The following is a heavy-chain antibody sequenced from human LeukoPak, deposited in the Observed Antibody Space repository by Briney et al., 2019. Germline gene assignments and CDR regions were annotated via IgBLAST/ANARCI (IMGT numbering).Heavy chain of an antibody. CDR1: GYTFTGYY. CDR2: INPNSGGT. J-gene: IGHJ5*02. D-gene: IGHD2-15*01. CDR3: ARRILPNWFDP. Sequence: ASVKVSCEASGYTFTGYYMYWVRQAPGQGLEWMGWINPNSGGTNYAQKFQGRVTMTRDTSTSTVYMELSSLRSEDTAVYYCARRILPNWFDPWGQGTLVTVSS. V-gene: IGHV1-2*02.